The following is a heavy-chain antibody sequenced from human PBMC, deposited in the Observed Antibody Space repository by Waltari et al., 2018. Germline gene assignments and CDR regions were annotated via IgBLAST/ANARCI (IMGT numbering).Heavy chain of an antibody. Sequence: QVQLQESGPGLVKPSQTLSLTCTVSGGSISSGSYYWSWIRQPAGKGLEWIGRIYTSGSTNYNPSLKSRVTISVDTSKNQFSLKLSSVTAADTAVYYCAAKRGPAAGTGYYFDYWGQGTLVTVSS. V-gene: IGHV4-61*02. J-gene: IGHJ4*02. CDR3: AAKRGPAAGTGYYFDY. CDR1: GGSISSGSYY. CDR2: IYTSGST. D-gene: IGHD6-13*01.